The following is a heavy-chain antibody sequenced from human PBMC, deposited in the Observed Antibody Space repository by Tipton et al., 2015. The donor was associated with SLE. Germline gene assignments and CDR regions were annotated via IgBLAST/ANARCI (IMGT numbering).Heavy chain of an antibody. V-gene: IGHV4-38-2*02. CDR3: ARELGIENWFDP. D-gene: IGHD7-27*01. CDR2: IYRRGST. J-gene: IGHJ5*02. Sequence: TLSLTCTVSGYSISSGYYWGWIRQPPGKGLEWIGSIYRRGSTYYNPSLKSRVTISVDTSKNQFSLKLSPVTAADTAVYYCARELGIENWFDPWGQGTLVTVSS. CDR1: GYSISSGYY.